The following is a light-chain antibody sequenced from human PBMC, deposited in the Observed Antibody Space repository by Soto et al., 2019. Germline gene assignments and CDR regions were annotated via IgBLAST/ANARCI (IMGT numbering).Light chain of an antibody. Sequence: QSALTQPASVSGSPGQSITISCTGTSSDVGGYNYVSWYQQHPGKAPKLMIYDVSNRPSGVSNRFSGSESGNTASLTISGLQAEDEADYYCSSYTGSSTYVVFGGGTKVTVL. CDR3: SSYTGSSTYVV. CDR2: DVS. J-gene: IGLJ2*01. V-gene: IGLV2-14*01. CDR1: SSDVGGYNY.